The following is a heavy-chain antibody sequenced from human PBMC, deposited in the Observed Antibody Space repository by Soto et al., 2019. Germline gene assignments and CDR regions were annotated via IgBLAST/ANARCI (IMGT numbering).Heavy chain of an antibody. CDR2: ISYDGSNK. V-gene: IGHV3-30-3*01. D-gene: IGHD3-22*01. CDR1: GFTFSTYA. J-gene: IGHJ4*02. CDR3: ARDRPKYYYDSFDH. Sequence: GGSLRLSCAASGFTFSTYAMHWVRQAPGKGLEWVTVISYDGSNKYYADYVKGRFTISRDNSKNTLYLQMNSLRADDTAVYYCARDRPKYYYDSFDHWGQGTLVTVSS.